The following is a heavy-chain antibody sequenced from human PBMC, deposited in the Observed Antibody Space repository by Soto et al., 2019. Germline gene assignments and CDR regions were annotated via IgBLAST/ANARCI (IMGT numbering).Heavy chain of an antibody. CDR2: VYHNGAA. J-gene: IGHJ5*01. D-gene: IGHD2-21*01. V-gene: IGHV4-39*01. CDR1: GVSIHNSHSF. CDR3: GRVVEGATRHTDPDS. Sequence: ASETLSLTCTVSGVSIHNSHSFWAWIRQPPGKGLQFIASVYHNGAAHYNSSLKSRVTISVDTANNQVSLRMRSLTAADTAFYYCGRVVEGATRHTDPDSWGQGILVTVSS.